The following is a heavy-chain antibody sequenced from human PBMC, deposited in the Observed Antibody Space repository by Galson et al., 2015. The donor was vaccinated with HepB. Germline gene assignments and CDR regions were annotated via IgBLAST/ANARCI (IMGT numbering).Heavy chain of an antibody. CDR2: IIPIFGTA. V-gene: IGHV1-69*01. CDR1: GGTFSSYA. CDR3: ARQDRGYYYYYGMDV. Sequence: QSGAEVKKPGESLKISCKASGGTFSSYAISWVRQAPGQGLGWMGGIIPIFGTANYAQKFQGRVTITADESTSTAYMELSSLRSEDTAVYYCARQDRGYYYYYGMDVWGQGTTVTVSS. J-gene: IGHJ6*02.